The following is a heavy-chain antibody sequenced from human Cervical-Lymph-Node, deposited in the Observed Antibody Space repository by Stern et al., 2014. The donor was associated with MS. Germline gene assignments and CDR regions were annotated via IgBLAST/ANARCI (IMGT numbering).Heavy chain of an antibody. J-gene: IGHJ6*02. V-gene: IGHV4-59*01. CDR2: IYSSGST. Sequence: QVQLQESGPGLLKPSETLSLTCTVSGGSISSYYWSWIRQPPGKGLEWIGYIYSSGSTNYNPSLKSRLTISVDTSKNQFSMKLTSVTPADTAVYYCARDDGNYFRGLDVWGQGTRVTVSS. CDR3: ARDDGNYFRGLDV. CDR1: GGSISSYY. D-gene: IGHD2/OR15-2a*01.